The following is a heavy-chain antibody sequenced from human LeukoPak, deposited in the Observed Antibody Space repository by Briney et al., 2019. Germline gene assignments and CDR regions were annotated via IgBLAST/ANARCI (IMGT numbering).Heavy chain of an antibody. CDR1: GDSFSSVTDY. D-gene: IGHD6-19*01. CDR2: GDYSGGT. CDR3: AGERGEEYSSGWYKRNYFDN. V-gene: IGHV4-39*07. J-gene: IGHJ4*02. Sequence: SETLSLTCTVSGDSFSSVTDYWAGIRQPPGKGLEWIASGDYSGGTYYNPSLESRVAISADMSKNQFSLKLTSVTGADTAVYYCAGERGEEYSSGWYKRNYFDNWGQGIRVTVSS.